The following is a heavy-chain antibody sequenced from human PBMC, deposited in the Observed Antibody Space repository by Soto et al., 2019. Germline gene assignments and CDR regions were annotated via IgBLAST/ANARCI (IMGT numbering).Heavy chain of an antibody. CDR2: INPSDGSA. J-gene: IGHJ5*02. Sequence: ASVKVSCKASGYTFTMYYMHWVRQAPGQGLEWMGTINPSDGSATYAQKFQGRVSMTRDTSTSTVYMELSSLRSEDTAVYYCARDMHAGFTHYFDPWGQGTLVTVSS. CDR3: ARDMHAGFTHYFDP. D-gene: IGHD1-26*01. V-gene: IGHV1-46*01. CDR1: GYTFTMYY.